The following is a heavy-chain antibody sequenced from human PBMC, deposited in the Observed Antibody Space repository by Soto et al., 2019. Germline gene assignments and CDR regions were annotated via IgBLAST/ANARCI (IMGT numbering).Heavy chain of an antibody. J-gene: IGHJ4*02. CDR2: IYSSGTA. D-gene: IGHD3-9*01. V-gene: IGHV4-31*03. Sequence: QVQLQESGPGLVKPSQTLSLTCTVSGDSISSGGYFWTWIRHFPGKGLEWIGKIYSSGTAYYRPSLNNRVTMSVDTSKNQFSLRLTSVTAADTAVYYCARDFTSYYHFDSWGQGTLVTVSS. CDR1: GDSISSGGYF. CDR3: ARDFTSYYHFDS.